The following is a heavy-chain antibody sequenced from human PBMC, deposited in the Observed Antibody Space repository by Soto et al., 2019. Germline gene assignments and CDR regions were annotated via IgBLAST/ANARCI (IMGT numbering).Heavy chain of an antibody. D-gene: IGHD6-13*01. CDR1: GGSVSSGSHY. CDR2: IYNSGTT. Sequence: ASETLSLTCTVSGGSVSSGSHYWSWIRQPPGKGLEWIGYIYNSGTTDYNPSLKSRVTISVDTSKNQFSLKLSSVTAADTAVYYCASGSSASAYIDYWGQGTLVTVSS. J-gene: IGHJ4*02. CDR3: ASGSSASAYIDY. V-gene: IGHV4-61*01.